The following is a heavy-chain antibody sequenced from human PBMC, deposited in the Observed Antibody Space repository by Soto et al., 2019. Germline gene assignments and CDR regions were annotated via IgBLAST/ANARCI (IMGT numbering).Heavy chain of an antibody. CDR1: GFTVSSNY. Sequence: GGSLRLSCAASGFTVSSNYMSWVRQAPGKGLEWVSVIYSGGSTYYADSVKGRFTISRDNSKNTLYLQMNSLRAEDTAVYYCARDPGEEALGYMDVWGKGTTVTVSS. V-gene: IGHV3-66*01. J-gene: IGHJ6*03. D-gene: IGHD3-16*01. CDR2: IYSGGST. CDR3: ARDPGEEALGYMDV.